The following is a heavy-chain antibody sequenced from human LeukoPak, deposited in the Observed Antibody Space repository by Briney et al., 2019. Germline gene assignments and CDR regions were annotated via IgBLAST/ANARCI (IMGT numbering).Heavy chain of an antibody. CDR1: GFTVSSNY. J-gene: IGHJ6*02. D-gene: IGHD6-13*01. Sequence: GGSLRLSCAASGFTVSSNYMSWVRQAPGKGLEWVSVIYSGGSTYYADSVKGRFTISRDNSKNTLYLQMNSLRAEDTAVYYCARDLVAAAGMCHYYYYGMDVWGQGTTVTVSS. CDR3: ARDLVAAAGMCHYYYYGMDV. V-gene: IGHV3-66*01. CDR2: IYSGGST.